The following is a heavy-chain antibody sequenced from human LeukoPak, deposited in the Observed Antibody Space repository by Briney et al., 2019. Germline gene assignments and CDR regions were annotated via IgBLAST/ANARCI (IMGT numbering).Heavy chain of an antibody. CDR1: GFTFRSYC. D-gene: IGHD2-8*01. Sequence: GLCLRLSYVQSGFTFRSYCVHWVRQAPGNGLEWVAFIRYDGSNKYYADSLKGRFTISRDNSKNTLYLQMNSLRAEDTAVYYCAKTKYYDCYIAVCGKGTTASISS. J-gene: IGHJ6*03. CDR3: AKTKYYDCYIAV. CDR2: IRYDGSNK. V-gene: IGHV3-30*02.